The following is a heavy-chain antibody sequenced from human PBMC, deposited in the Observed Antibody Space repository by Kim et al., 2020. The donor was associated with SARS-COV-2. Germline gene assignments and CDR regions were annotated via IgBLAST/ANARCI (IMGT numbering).Heavy chain of an antibody. D-gene: IGHD3-22*01. V-gene: IGHV5-51*01. CDR1: GYSFSNYW. Sequence: GESLKISCKGSGYSFSNYWIAWVRQMPGKGLEWMGIIYPSDSDTRYSPSFQGQVTISADKSISTAYLQWSSLRASDTAIYYCSRGPTSGYVPYYFDYWG. J-gene: IGHJ4*01. CDR2: IYPSDSDT. CDR3: SRGPTSGYVPYYFDY.